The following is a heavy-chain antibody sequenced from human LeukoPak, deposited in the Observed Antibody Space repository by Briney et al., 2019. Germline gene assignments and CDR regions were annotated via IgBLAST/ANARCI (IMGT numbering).Heavy chain of an antibody. V-gene: IGHV4-59*01. Sequence: SETLSLTCTVSGGSTSSYYWSWIRQPPGKGLEWIGYIYYSGSTNYNPSLKSRVTISVDTSKNQFSLKLSSVTAADAAVYYCARTLTLNYGDYVVFDYWGQGTLVTVSS. CDR3: ARTLTLNYGDYVVFDY. CDR1: GGSTSSYY. CDR2: IYYSGST. D-gene: IGHD4-17*01. J-gene: IGHJ4*02.